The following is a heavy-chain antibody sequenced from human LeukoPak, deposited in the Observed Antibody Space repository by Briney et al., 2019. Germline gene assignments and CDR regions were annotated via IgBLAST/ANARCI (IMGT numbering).Heavy chain of an antibody. CDR1: GFTFSSYW. V-gene: IGHV3-7*01. CDR3: ARGGWELPLVYY. D-gene: IGHD1-26*01. Sequence: PGGSLRLSCVASGFTFSSYWMSWVRQAPGKGLEWVANIKQDGSEKYYVDSVKGRFTISRDNAKNSLYLQMNSLRAEDTAVYYCARGGWELPLVYYWGQGTLVTVSS. J-gene: IGHJ4*02. CDR2: IKQDGSEK.